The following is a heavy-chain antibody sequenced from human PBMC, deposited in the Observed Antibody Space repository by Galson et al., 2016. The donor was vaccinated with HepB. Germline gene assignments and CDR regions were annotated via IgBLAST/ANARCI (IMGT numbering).Heavy chain of an antibody. CDR1: GCTFTSYG. V-gene: IGHV1-18*01. CDR3: ARVRRSGGSFFDY. J-gene: IGHJ4*02. D-gene: IGHD2-15*01. Sequence: SVKVSCKASGCTFTSYGISWVRQAPGQGLEWMGWINGYNGYTNYAQKLQGRITMTTDTSTTTAYMELRSLRSDDTAVYYCARVRRSGGSFFDYWGQGTLVTVSS. CDR2: INGYNGYT.